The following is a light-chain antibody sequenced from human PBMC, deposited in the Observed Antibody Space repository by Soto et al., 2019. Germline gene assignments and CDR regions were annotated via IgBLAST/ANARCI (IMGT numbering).Light chain of an antibody. Sequence: QSALTQPASVSGSPGQSITISCTGTNGDVGTYNYVSWFQQHPGKAPKLIIYEVNDRPSGVSTRFSASKSANTASLTISGLQPDDEADYYCCSYTTNNTWVFGRGTKVTVL. CDR1: NGDVGTYNY. J-gene: IGLJ3*02. V-gene: IGLV2-14*01. CDR2: EVN. CDR3: CSYTTNNTWV.